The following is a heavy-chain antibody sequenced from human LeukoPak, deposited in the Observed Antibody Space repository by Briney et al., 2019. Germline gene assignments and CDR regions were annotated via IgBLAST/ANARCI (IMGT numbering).Heavy chain of an antibody. CDR3: ARDFTDTPGLTY. V-gene: IGHV4-38-2*02. CDR2: IHHSGTT. Sequence: PSETLSLTCSVSGYSISSGYYWGWIRQPPGKGLEWIGCIHHSGTTHYNPSLKSRVTISVDTSKNQFSLKLSSVTAADTAVFYCARDFTDTPGLTYWGQGALVTVSS. J-gene: IGHJ4*02. D-gene: IGHD2-15*01. CDR1: GYSISSGYY.